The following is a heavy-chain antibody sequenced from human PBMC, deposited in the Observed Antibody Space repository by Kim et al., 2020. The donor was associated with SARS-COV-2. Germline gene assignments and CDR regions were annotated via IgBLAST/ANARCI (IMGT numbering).Heavy chain of an antibody. V-gene: IGHV4-4*02. CDR3: ARESWGAPAIE. Sequence: SETLSLTCTVSGASLITSHWWTWVRQPPGKGLEWIGEILHSGKTNFNSSLRSRVSMSIDNSKNEFSLKLASVTVADTAVYYCARESWGAPAIEWSQGTLVTVSS. CDR1: GASLITSHW. CDR2: ILHSGKT. J-gene: IGHJ4*02. D-gene: IGHD3-16*01.